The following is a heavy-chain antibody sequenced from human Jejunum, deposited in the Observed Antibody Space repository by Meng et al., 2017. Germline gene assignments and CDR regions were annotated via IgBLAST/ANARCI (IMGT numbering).Heavy chain of an antibody. CDR1: RYTFTSFA. V-gene: IGHV1-18*01. J-gene: IGHJ4*02. D-gene: IGHD1-26*01. CDR3: ARTLPHSSGDKRGLDC. CDR2: INGDNGDT. Sequence: QVQLVPAGAEVTKPGASVKVSCKASRYTFTSFAITWVRQAPGPGLEWMGWINGDNGDTNNQQNFQGRLIMTTDTSTSTAYMELRSLRSDDTAVYYCARTLPHSSGDKRGLDCWGQGTLVTVSS.